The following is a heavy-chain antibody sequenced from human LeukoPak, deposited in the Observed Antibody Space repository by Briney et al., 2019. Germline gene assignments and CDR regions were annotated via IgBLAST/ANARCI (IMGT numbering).Heavy chain of an antibody. CDR2: IIPIFGTA. D-gene: IGHD3-22*01. J-gene: IGHJ4*02. CDR3: ASVAYYYDSSGHPPV. CDR1: GGTFSSYA. Sequence: GSSVKVSCKASGGTFSSYAISWVRQAPGQGLEWMGGIIPIFGTANYAQKFQGRVTITTDESTSTAYMELSSLRSEDTAVYYCASVAYYYDSSGHPPVWGQGTLVTVSS. V-gene: IGHV1-69*05.